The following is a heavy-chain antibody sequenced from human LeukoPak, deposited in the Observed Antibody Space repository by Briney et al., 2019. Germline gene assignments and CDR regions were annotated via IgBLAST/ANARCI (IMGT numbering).Heavy chain of an antibody. D-gene: IGHD3-22*01. J-gene: IGHJ6*03. Sequence: GGSLRLSCAASGFTFSTYAMHWVRQAPGKGLEYVSAISSNGGSTYYANSVKGRFIISRDNSKNTLYLQMGSLRAEDMAVYYCARVPSKRGYFNYYYMDVWGTGTTVTVSS. CDR2: ISSNGGST. CDR1: GFTFSTYA. CDR3: ARVPSKRGYFNYYYMDV. V-gene: IGHV3-64*01.